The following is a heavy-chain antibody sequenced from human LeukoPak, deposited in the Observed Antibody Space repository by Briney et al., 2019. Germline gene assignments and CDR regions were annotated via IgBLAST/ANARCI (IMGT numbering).Heavy chain of an antibody. CDR3: ARDQTYGGNSVGWFDP. D-gene: IGHD4-23*01. CDR2: IYTSGST. J-gene: IGHJ5*02. V-gene: IGHV4-61*02. Sequence: PSQTLSLTCTVSGGSISSGSYYWGWIRQPAWKGLEWIGLIYTSGSTNYNPSLKSRVTISVDTSKNQFSLKLSSVTAADTAEYYCARDQTYGGNSVGWFDPWGQGTLVTVHS. CDR1: GGSISSGSYY.